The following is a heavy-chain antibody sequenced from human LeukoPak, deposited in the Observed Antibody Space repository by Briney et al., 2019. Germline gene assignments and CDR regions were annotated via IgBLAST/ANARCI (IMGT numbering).Heavy chain of an antibody. J-gene: IGHJ4*02. Sequence: GGSLRLSCAASGFTFSSYSMNWVRQAPGKGLEWVSSISSSSSYIYYADSVKGRFTISRDNAKNSLYLQMNSLRAEDTAVYYCACSEFTGRGVAYWGQGTLVTVSS. D-gene: IGHD6-19*01. CDR3: ACSEFTGRGVAY. CDR1: GFTFSSYS. CDR2: ISSSSSYI. V-gene: IGHV3-21*01.